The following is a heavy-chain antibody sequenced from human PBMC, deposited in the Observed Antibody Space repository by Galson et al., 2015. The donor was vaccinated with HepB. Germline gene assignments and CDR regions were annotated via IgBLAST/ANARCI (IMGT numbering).Heavy chain of an antibody. CDR3: ATDASGWLEP. D-gene: IGHD2-8*02. CDR2: TIPVFGIT. J-gene: IGHJ5*02. CDR1: EGTFTSYA. Sequence: SVKVSCKASEGTFTSYAISWVRQAPGQGLEWLGGTIPVFGITNYTQKFQGRVTITADESTSTAYMELSSLTSDDTAVYYCATDASGWLEPWGQGTLVPVSS. V-gene: IGHV1-69*13.